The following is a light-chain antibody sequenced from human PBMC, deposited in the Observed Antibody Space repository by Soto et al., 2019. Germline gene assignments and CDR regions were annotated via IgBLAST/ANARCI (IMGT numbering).Light chain of an antibody. CDR1: QSVGNN. V-gene: IGKV3-15*01. Sequence: EIVMTQSPATLSVSPGERAPLSCRASQSVGNNLAWYQQKPGQAPRLLIHGPSTRATGFPARFSGSGSGTDFTLTISSLQSEDFAVYYCQERSNWPRGTFGQGTKVDIK. J-gene: IGKJ1*01. CDR2: GPS. CDR3: QERSNWPRGT.